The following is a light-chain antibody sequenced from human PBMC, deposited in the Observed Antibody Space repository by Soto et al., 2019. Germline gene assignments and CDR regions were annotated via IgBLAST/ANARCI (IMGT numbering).Light chain of an antibody. V-gene: IGKV3-11*01. CDR1: QGVSSY. Sequence: EIVLTQSPATLSLSPGERATLSCRASQGVSSYLAWYQQKPGQAPRLLIYDASNRATGIPARFSGSGSGTAFTLTISSLEPADFAVYYWQQRSNWPPDTFGQGTKLEIK. CDR2: DAS. CDR3: QQRSNWPPDT. J-gene: IGKJ2*01.